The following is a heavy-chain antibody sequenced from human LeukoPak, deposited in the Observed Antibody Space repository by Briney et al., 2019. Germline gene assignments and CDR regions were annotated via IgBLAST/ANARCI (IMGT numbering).Heavy chain of an antibody. CDR3: AKGPERGWDYYYYGMDV. Sequence: GGSLRLSCAASGFTFSSYAMSWVRQAPGKGLEWVSAISGSGGSTYYADSVKGRFTISRDNSKNTLYLQMNSLRAEDTAVYYCAKGPERGWDYYYYGMDVWGQGTTVTVSS. D-gene: IGHD1-14*01. CDR2: ISGSGGST. V-gene: IGHV3-23*01. CDR1: GFTFSSYA. J-gene: IGHJ6*02.